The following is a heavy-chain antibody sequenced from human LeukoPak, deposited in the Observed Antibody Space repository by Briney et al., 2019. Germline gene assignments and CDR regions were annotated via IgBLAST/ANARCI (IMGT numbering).Heavy chain of an antibody. CDR3: ARDTRYDILTGYLDY. J-gene: IGHJ4*02. Sequence: GGSLRLSCAASGFTFSTYSMNWVRQAPGKGLEWVSSISSSSSYIYYADSVKGRFTISRDNAKTSLYLQMNSLRAEDTAVYYGARDTRYDILTGYLDYWGQGTLVTVSS. CDR2: ISSSSSYI. CDR1: GFTFSTYS. D-gene: IGHD3-9*01. V-gene: IGHV3-21*01.